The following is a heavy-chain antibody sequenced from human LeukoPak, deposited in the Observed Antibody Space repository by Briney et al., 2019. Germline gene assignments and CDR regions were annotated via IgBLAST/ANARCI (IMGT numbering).Heavy chain of an antibody. J-gene: IGHJ4*02. Sequence: SETLSLTCTVSGVSISSGGYYWSWLRQRPGKGLEWIGYIYYSGSTYYNPSLKSRVTISVDTSKNQFSLKLSSVPAADTAVYYCARATRGYSYGLDYWRQGTLVSVPS. V-gene: IGHV4-31*03. CDR2: IYYSGST. CDR1: GVSISSGGYY. CDR3: ARATRGYSYGLDY. D-gene: IGHD5-18*01.